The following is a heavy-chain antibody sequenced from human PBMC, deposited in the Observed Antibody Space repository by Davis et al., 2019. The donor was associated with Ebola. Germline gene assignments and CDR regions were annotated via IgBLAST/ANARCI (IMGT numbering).Heavy chain of an antibody. CDR3: ARDGGSCRGGSCQGYFDY. D-gene: IGHD2-15*01. V-gene: IGHV1-2*02. J-gene: IGHJ4*02. CDR2: INPNSGGT. Sequence: AASVKVSCKASGYSFTGNYIHWVRQAPGQGLEWMGWINPNSGGTNYAQKFQGRVTMTRDTSISPAYMELNRLTSDDTAVYYCARDGGSCRGGSCQGYFDYWGQGTLVTVSS. CDR1: GYSFTGNY.